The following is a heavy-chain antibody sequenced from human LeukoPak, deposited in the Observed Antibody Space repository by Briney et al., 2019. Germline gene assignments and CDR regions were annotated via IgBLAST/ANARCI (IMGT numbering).Heavy chain of an antibody. CDR2: FYSGDST. Sequence: GGSLRLSCAASGFTVSSNYMNWVRQAPGKGLEWVSVFYSGDSTYYADSVKGRFTIFRDNSKNTLYLQMNSLRAEDTAVYYCARIARTANFIDYWGQGTLVTVSS. V-gene: IGHV3-66*01. D-gene: IGHD4-17*01. CDR3: ARIARTANFIDY. J-gene: IGHJ4*02. CDR1: GFTVSSNY.